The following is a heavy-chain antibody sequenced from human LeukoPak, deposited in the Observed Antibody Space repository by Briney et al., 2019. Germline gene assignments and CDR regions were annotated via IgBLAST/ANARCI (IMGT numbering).Heavy chain of an antibody. J-gene: IGHJ4*02. Sequence: GRSLRLSCAASGFTFSSYGMHWVRQAPGKGLEWVAVISYDGSNKYYADSVKGRFTISRDNSKNTLYLQMNSLRAEDTAVYYCAERRSPGSGWYFENYFDYWGQGTLVTVSS. CDR1: GFTFSSYG. CDR3: AERRSPGSGWYFENYFDY. V-gene: IGHV3-30*18. CDR2: ISYDGSNK. D-gene: IGHD6-19*01.